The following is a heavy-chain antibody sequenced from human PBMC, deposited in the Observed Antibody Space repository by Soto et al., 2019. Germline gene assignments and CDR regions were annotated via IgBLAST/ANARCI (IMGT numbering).Heavy chain of an antibody. CDR1: GFPFSNAW. J-gene: IGHJ3*02. V-gene: IGHV3-15*01. CDR2: IKSKTDGGTT. CDR3: TTGPWRAVAATWGYAFDI. Sequence: SLRLSCAASGFPFSNAWMSWVRQAPGKGLEWVGRIKSKTDGGTTDYAAPVKGRFTISRDDSKNTLYLQMNSLKTEDTAVYYCTTGPWRAVAATWGYAFDIWGQGTMVTVSS. D-gene: IGHD2-15*01.